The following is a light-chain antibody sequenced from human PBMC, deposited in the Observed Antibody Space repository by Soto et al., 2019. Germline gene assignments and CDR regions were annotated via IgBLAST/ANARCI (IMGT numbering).Light chain of an antibody. CDR1: QSISSY. J-gene: IGKJ5*01. CDR2: AAS. V-gene: IGKV1-9*01. CDR3: QQLNSSPFT. Sequence: DIQMTQSPSSLSASVGDRVTITCRASQSISSYLNWYQQKLGKAPKLLIYAASNLQSGVPSRFSGSGSGTEFTLTISSLLPEDFATYHCQQLNSSPFTFGQGTRLEIK.